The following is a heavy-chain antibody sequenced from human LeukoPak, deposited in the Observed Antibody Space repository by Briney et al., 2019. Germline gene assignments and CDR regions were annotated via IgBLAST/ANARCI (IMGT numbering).Heavy chain of an antibody. J-gene: IGHJ5*02. CDR2: IYYSGST. Sequence: SETLSLTCTVSGGSISSYYWSWIRQPTGKGLEWIGYIYYSGSTNYNPSLKSRVTISVDTSKNQFSLKLSSVTAADTAVYYCARVYSSGWYNWFDPWGQGTLVTVSS. V-gene: IGHV4-59*01. CDR3: ARVYSSGWYNWFDP. CDR1: GGSISSYY. D-gene: IGHD6-19*01.